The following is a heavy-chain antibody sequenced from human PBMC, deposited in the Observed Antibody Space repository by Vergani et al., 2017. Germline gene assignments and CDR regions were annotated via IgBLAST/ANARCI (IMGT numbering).Heavy chain of an antibody. CDR3: ARDIVVVPAAHWFDP. V-gene: IGHV4-4*07. Sequence: QVQLQESGPGLVKPSETLSLTCTVSGGSISSYYWSWIRQPAGKGLEWIGRIYTSGSTNYNPSLKSRVTMSVDTSKNQFSLKLSSVTAADTAVYYCARDIVVVPAAHWFDPWGQGTLVTVSS. CDR1: GGSISSYY. J-gene: IGHJ5*02. CDR2: IYTSGST. D-gene: IGHD2-2*01.